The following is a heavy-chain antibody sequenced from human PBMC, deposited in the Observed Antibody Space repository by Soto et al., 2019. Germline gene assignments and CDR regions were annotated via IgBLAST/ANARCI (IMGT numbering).Heavy chain of an antibody. V-gene: IGHV3-30-3*01. D-gene: IGHD2-2*01. CDR1: GFTFSSYA. CDR2: ISYDGSNK. Sequence: PGGSLRLSCAASGFTFSSYAMHWVRQAPGKGLEWVAVISYDGSNKYYADSVKGRFTISRDNSKNTLYLQMNSLRAEDTAVYYCARLPSRLYCSSTSCYWGYFDYWGQGTLVTVSS. CDR3: ARLPSRLYCSSTSCYWGYFDY. J-gene: IGHJ4*02.